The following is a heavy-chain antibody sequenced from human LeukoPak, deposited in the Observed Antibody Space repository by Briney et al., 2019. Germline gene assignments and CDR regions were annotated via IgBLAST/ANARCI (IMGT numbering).Heavy chain of an antibody. CDR1: GYTFSDDH. J-gene: IGHJ4*02. CDR2: IIPIFGTA. D-gene: IGHD6-19*01. V-gene: IGHV1-69*05. CDR3: ARGSGWYPFDY. Sequence: ASVKVSCKASGYTFSDDHIHWVRQAPGQGLEWMGRIIPIFGTANYAQKFQGRVTITTDESTSTAYMELSSLRSEDTAVYYCARGSGWYPFDYWGQGTLVTVSS.